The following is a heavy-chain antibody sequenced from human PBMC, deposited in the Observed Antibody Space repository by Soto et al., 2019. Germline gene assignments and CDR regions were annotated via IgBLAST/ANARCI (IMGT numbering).Heavy chain of an antibody. CDR1: GFTFSDHW. V-gene: IGHV3-74*01. CDR2: INSGGSRT. J-gene: IGHJ4*02. D-gene: IGHD2-21*02. Sequence: EVQLAESGGVLVQPGGSLRLSCVASGFTFSDHWMHWVRQAPGKGLVWVSRINSGGSRTNYADSVKGRFTISRDNAKNTLYMEMNNLSLEDTAVYYCARGNCSGDTCFFGGTHWGRGTLVTVSS. CDR3: ARGNCSGDTCFFGGTH.